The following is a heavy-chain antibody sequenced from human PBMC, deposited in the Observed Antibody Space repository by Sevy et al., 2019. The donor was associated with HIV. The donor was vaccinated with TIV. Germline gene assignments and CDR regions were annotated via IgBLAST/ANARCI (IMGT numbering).Heavy chain of an antibody. Sequence: GGSLRLSCVASGFTFSDHYMSWIRQAPGKGLEWVSDIRGSGSSIDYSDSVKGRFTISRDNAKNSLYLQMNSLRAEDTAVYYCARDRKDYDSSGYYFTFDFWGQGTLVTVSS. J-gene: IGHJ4*02. V-gene: IGHV3-11*04. CDR2: IRGSGSSI. D-gene: IGHD3-22*01. CDR3: ARDRKDYDSSGYYFTFDF. CDR1: GFTFSDHY.